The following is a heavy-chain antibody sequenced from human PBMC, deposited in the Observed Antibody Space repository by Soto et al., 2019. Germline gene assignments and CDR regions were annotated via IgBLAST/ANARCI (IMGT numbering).Heavy chain of an antibody. CDR1: GFTFSSYW. Sequence: GGSLRLSCAASGFTFSSYWMHWVRQAPGKGLVWVSRINSDGSSTSYADSVKGRFTISRDNAKNTLYLQMNSLRAEDTAVYYCARESSLAPDAFDIWGQGTMVTVSS. D-gene: IGHD3-16*01. CDR2: INSDGSST. CDR3: ARESSLAPDAFDI. J-gene: IGHJ3*02. V-gene: IGHV3-74*01.